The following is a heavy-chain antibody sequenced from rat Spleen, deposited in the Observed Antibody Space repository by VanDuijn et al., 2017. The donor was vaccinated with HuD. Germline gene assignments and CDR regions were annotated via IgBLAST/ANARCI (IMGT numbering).Heavy chain of an antibody. J-gene: IGHJ4*01. CDR1: GYTFTSYF. Sequence: QVQLQQSGAELAKPGSSVKISCKASGYTFTSYFISWIKQTTGQGLEYIGNINTGSGGTNYNEKFKGKATLTIDRSSSTAFMQLSSLTPDDSAVYYCARDFGYNLYVMDAWGQGASVTVSS. CDR3: ARDFGYNLYVMDA. V-gene: IGHV1-43*01. D-gene: IGHD1-9*01. CDR2: INTGSGGT.